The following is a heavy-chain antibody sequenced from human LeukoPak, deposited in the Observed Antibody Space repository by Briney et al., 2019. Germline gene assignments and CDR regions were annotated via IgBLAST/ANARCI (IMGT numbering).Heavy chain of an antibody. V-gene: IGHV3-53*01. CDR2: VYSGGDT. CDR3: AKAALWFGSLYYFDY. CDR1: GFNVTGSD. D-gene: IGHD3-10*01. Sequence: PGGSLRLSCAVSGFNVTGSDMSWVRQAPGKGLEWVSVVYSGGDTYYANSVKGRFTISRDNSKNTLYLQMNSLRAEDTAVYYCAKAALWFGSLYYFDYWGQGTLVTVSS. J-gene: IGHJ4*02.